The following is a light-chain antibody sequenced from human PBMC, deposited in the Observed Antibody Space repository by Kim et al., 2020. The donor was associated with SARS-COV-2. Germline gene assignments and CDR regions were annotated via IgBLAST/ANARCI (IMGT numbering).Light chain of an antibody. V-gene: IGLV3-1*01. J-gene: IGLJ2*01. CDR2: QDT. Sequence: VSPGKTASITCAGDKVGDKNDLWYQERAGQSPVVVICQDTKRPSGIPGRVSDSSAGKTAALTFGGTQAMDEADYYCQAWDSSTVVFGGGSQLTVL. CDR1: KVGDKN. CDR3: QAWDSSTVV.